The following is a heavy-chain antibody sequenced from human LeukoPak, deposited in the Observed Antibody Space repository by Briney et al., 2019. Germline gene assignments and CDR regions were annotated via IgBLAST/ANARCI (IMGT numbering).Heavy chain of an antibody. CDR3: ARNQAVAANRGAFDI. CDR1: GGSFSTYY. J-gene: IGHJ3*02. Sequence: SSETLSLTCTVSGGSFSTYYWSWIRLPPGKGREWIGYVYYTGTTNYNPSLKSRVTISVDTSKTQFSLKLDSVTEIDTAMYYCARNQAVAANRGAFDIWGQGTMVTVSS. CDR2: VYYTGTT. D-gene: IGHD6-19*01. V-gene: IGHV4-59*08.